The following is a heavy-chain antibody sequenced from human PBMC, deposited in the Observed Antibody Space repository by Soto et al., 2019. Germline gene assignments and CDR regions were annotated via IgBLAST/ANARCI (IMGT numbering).Heavy chain of an antibody. CDR1: GFTFDDYA. V-gene: IGHV3-43*02. J-gene: IGHJ4*02. CDR2: ISGDGGST. CDR3: SNPRTDYYDSSGYFDY. Sequence: GGSLRLSCAASGFTFDDYAMHWVRQAPGKGLEWVSLISGDGGSTYYADSVKGRFTISRDNSKNSLYLQMNSLRTEDTALYYFSNPRTDYYDSSGYFDYWGQGTLVTGSS. D-gene: IGHD3-22*01.